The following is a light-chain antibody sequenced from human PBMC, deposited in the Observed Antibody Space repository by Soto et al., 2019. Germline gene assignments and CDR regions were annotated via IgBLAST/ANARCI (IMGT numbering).Light chain of an antibody. CDR2: GAS. V-gene: IGKV3-15*01. CDR1: RTVGSN. Sequence: EIVMTQSPATLSVSPGERATLSCRASRTVGSNLAWYQQKLGQAPRLLIYGASTRATGIPARFSGSGSGTEFPLTVSTLRSEHFASYFCQQYNNWPPGMTFGHETKVEMK. CDR3: QQYNNWPPGMT. J-gene: IGKJ1*01.